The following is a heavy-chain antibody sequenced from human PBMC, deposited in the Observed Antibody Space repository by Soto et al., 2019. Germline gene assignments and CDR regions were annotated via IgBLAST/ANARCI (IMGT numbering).Heavy chain of an antibody. J-gene: IGHJ4*01. CDR3: AKAGGGYTKWHFDS. Sequence: PGGSLRLSCAACGLSFSGYAMAWVRQAPGKGLEWVSGISGSGATTYYADSVKGRCTISRDNSKNTLSLQVNRLSAEDTAVYYCAKAGGGYTKWHFDSWGHGSLVTVSS. CDR1: GLSFSGYA. V-gene: IGHV3-23*01. CDR2: ISGSGATT. D-gene: IGHD5-12*01.